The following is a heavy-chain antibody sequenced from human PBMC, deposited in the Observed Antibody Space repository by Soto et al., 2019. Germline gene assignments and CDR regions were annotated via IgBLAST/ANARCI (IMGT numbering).Heavy chain of an antibody. V-gene: IGHV4-59*12. CDR3: AREIAAGEYYYYYMDV. J-gene: IGHJ6*03. D-gene: IGHD6-13*01. CDR2: IYYSGST. Sequence: QVQLQESGPGLVKPSETLSLTCTVSGGSISSYYWSWIRQPPGKGLEWIGYIYYSGSTNYNPSLKSRFTISVDTSKNQFSLKLSSVTAADTAVYYCAREIAAGEYYYYYMDVWGKGTPVTVSS. CDR1: GGSISSYY.